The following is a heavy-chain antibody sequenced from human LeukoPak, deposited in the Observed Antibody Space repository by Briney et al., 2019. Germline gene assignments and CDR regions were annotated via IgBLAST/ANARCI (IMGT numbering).Heavy chain of an antibody. J-gene: IGHJ4*02. D-gene: IGHD3-10*01. CDR2: INHTGST. CDR3: VGWGLSETYVIFDY. Sequence: SSETLSLTCAIYGGSFSGYYRTWIRQPPGKGLEWIGEINHTGSTNYNPSLKSRVTISVDTSKNQFSLRLSSVTAADTAVYYCVGWGLSETYVIFDYWGQGTLVTVSS. V-gene: IGHV4-34*01. CDR1: GGSFSGYY.